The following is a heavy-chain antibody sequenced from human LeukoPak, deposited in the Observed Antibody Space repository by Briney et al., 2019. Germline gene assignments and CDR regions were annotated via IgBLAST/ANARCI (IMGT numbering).Heavy chain of an antibody. D-gene: IGHD3-10*01. CDR2: INWNGGST. Sequence: GGSLRLSCAASGFTFDDYGMSWVRQAPGKGLGWVSGINWNGGSTGYADSVKGRFTISRDNAKNSLYLQMNSLRAEDTALNYCARDSVPMVRGVPTHWFDPWGQGTLVTVSS. J-gene: IGHJ5*02. CDR1: GFTFDDYG. V-gene: IGHV3-20*04. CDR3: ARDSVPMVRGVPTHWFDP.